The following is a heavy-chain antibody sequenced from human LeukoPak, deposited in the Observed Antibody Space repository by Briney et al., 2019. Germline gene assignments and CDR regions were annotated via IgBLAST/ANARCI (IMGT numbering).Heavy chain of an antibody. J-gene: IGHJ6*02. CDR3: ARGGYYYDSSGYPPNPYGMDV. D-gene: IGHD3-22*01. Sequence: ASVKVSCKASGYTFTGYYMHWVRQAPGQGLEWMGWINPNSGGTNYAQKLQGRVTMTTDTSTSTAYMELRSLRSDDTAVYYCARGGYYYDSSGYPPNPYGMDVWGQGTTVTVPS. V-gene: IGHV1-2*02. CDR1: GYTFTGYY. CDR2: INPNSGGT.